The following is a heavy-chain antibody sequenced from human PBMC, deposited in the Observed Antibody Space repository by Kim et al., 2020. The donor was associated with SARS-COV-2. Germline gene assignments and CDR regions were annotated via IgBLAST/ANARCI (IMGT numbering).Heavy chain of an antibody. V-gene: IGHV3-33*06. J-gene: IGHJ6*02. CDR3: AKVPAAGTYYYYGMDV. Sequence: GGSLRLSCAASGFTFSSYAMHWVRQAPGKGLEWVAVIWYDGSNKYYADSVKGRFTISRDNSKNTLYLQMNSLRAEDTAVYYCAKVPAAGTYYYYGMDVWGQGTTVTVSS. D-gene: IGHD6-13*01. CDR1: GFTFSSYA. CDR2: IWYDGSNK.